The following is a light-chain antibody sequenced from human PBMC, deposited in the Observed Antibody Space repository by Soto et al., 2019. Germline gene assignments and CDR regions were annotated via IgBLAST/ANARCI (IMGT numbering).Light chain of an antibody. Sequence: NFMLTQPHSVSESPGKTITISCTGSSGSIANNYVQWYQQRPGSAPTTVIYEDQQRPSGVPDRFSGSIDSSSNSASLTISGLKTEDEANYYCQSYDSANRDVFGGGTQLTVL. CDR2: EDQ. CDR1: SGSIANNY. J-gene: IGLJ7*01. CDR3: QSYDSANRDV. V-gene: IGLV6-57*02.